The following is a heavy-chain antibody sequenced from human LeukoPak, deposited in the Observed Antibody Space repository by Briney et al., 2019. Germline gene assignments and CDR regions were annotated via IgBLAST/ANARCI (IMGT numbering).Heavy chain of an antibody. CDR3: ARAGTPYDYGGPRDAFDI. CDR2: ISAYNGNT. J-gene: IGHJ3*02. CDR1: GYTFTSYG. Sequence: GASVKLSCKASGYTFTSYGISWVRHAHGQGLEWKGWISAYNGNTNYAQKLQGRVTMTTDTSTSTAYMELRSLRSDDTAVYYCARAGTPYDYGGPRDAFDIWGQGTMVTVSS. V-gene: IGHV1-18*01. D-gene: IGHD4-23*01.